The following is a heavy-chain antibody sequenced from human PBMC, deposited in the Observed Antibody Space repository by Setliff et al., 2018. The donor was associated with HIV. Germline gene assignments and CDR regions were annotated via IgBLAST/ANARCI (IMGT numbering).Heavy chain of an antibody. CDR2: FDPEDDET. D-gene: IGHD3-3*01. CDR1: GYTLTELS. Sequence: AASVKVSCKVSGYTLTELSIHWVRQAPGKGLEWMGGFDPEDDETIYAQKFQGRVTMTEDTSTDTAYMELSSLTSEDTAMYYCARDIRTIFGVVTSLGWWFDPWGQGTLVTVSS. J-gene: IGHJ5*02. CDR3: ARDIRTIFGVVTSLGWWFDP. V-gene: IGHV1-24*01.